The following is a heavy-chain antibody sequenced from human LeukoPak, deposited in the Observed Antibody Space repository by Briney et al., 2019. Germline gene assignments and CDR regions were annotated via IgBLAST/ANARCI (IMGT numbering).Heavy chain of an antibody. V-gene: IGHV4-59*01. CDR3: AGSDPGIAAAAPDY. Sequence: SETLSLTCTVSGGSISSYYWSWIRQPPGKGLEWIGYIYYSGSTNYNPSLKSRVTISVDTSKNQFSLKLSSVTAADTAVYYCAGSDPGIAAAAPDYWGQGTLVTVSS. CDR1: GGSISSYY. J-gene: IGHJ4*02. D-gene: IGHD6-13*01. CDR2: IYYSGST.